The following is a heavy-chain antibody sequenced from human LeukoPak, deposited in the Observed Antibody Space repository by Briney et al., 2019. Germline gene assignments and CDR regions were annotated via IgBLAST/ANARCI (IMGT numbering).Heavy chain of an antibody. CDR3: ARAVSTLYDFWSGYHTAHFDY. CDR2: MYVSRST. Sequence: SPTLSLTYTLSGASVSSGGDCWSRLRQHPGKGLERIGYMYVSRSTYSNPSLDSRVTITVHTSQNQFSLRLSSVTAADTAVYYCARAVSTLYDFWSGYHTAHFDYWGQETLVTVSS. CDR1: GASVSSGGDC. J-gene: IGHJ4*02. D-gene: IGHD3-3*01. V-gene: IGHV4-31*03.